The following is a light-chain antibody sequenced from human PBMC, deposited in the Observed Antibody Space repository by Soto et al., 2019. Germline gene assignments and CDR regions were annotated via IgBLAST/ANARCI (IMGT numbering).Light chain of an antibody. V-gene: IGKV1-39*01. CDR1: ESIASY. CDR3: QQSYISPYT. Sequence: DIQMTQSPSSLSASVGDRVTITCRASESIASYLNWYQQKPGIAPNLLIYAASTLQTGVPSRFSGSGSGTDFTLTISSLQTEDFATYFCQQSYISPYTFGQGTKLDI. J-gene: IGKJ2*01. CDR2: AAS.